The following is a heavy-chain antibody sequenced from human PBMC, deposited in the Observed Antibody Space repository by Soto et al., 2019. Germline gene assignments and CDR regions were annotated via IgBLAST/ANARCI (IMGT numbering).Heavy chain of an antibody. J-gene: IGHJ4*02. CDR3: AGLKVSFAGIIGVY. CDR2: IYYSGST. V-gene: IGHV4-39*01. CDR1: GGSISNNHYY. D-gene: IGHD6-13*01. Sequence: SETLSLTCTVSGGSISNNHYYWGWIRQPPGKGLEWIGNIYYSGSTYYNPSLKSRVTISVDSSKNQFSLKLNSVTAADTAVYYCAGLKVSFAGIIGVYWGQGTLVTVSS.